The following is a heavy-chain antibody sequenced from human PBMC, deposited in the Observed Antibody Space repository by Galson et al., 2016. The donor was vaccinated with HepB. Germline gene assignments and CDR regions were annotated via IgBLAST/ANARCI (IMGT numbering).Heavy chain of an antibody. CDR3: ARRFWGYSYGYGPGLDF. V-gene: IGHV4-34*01. D-gene: IGHD5-18*01. CDR1: GGSFSGYY. CDR2: ISHSGST. Sequence: ETLSLTCAVDGGSFSGYYWTWIRQPPGKGLEWIGEISHSGSTNYNPSLKSRVTMSVDTSKKQFSLKLSSVSAADTAVYYCARRFWGYSYGYGPGLDFWGQGTLVTVSS. J-gene: IGHJ4*02.